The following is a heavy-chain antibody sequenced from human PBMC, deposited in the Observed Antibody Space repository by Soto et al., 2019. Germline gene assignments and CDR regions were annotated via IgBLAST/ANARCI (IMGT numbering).Heavy chain of an antibody. CDR3: AKSTDTAMVSYYYYGMDV. CDR2: ISYDGSNK. Sequence: VAVISYDGSNKYYADSVKGRFTISRDNSKNTLYLQMNSLRAEDTAVYYCAKSTDTAMVSYYYYGMDVWGQGTTVTVSS. D-gene: IGHD5-18*01. J-gene: IGHJ6*02. V-gene: IGHV3-30*18.